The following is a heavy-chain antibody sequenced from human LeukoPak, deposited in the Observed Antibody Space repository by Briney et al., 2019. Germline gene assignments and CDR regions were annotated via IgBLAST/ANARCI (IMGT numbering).Heavy chain of an antibody. V-gene: IGHV4-30-2*01. Sequence: TSQTLSLTCTVSGGSISSGGYYWSWIRQPPGKGLEWIGYIYHSGSTYYNPSLKSRVTISVDRSKNQFSLKLSSVTAADTAVYYCARDSIRTIWGQGTMVTVSS. CDR2: IYHSGST. CDR3: ARDSIRTI. J-gene: IGHJ3*02. CDR1: GGSISSGGYY.